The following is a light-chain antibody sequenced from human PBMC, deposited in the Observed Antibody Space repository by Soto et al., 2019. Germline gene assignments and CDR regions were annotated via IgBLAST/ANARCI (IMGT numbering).Light chain of an antibody. V-gene: IGKV3-20*01. CDR2: DAS. CDR3: QQYGTSPRT. J-gene: IGKJ1*01. Sequence: EVVLTQSPGTLSLSPGERATLSCRASQSVSSGYLAWYQQKAGQAPRLLIYDASSRATGIPDRLSGSGSGTDFTLTIVRLEPEDFAVYYCQQYGTSPRTFGQGTKVAIK. CDR1: QSVSSGY.